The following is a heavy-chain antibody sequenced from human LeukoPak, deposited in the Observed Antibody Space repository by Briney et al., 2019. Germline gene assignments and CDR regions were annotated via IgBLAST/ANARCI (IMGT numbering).Heavy chain of an antibody. J-gene: IGHJ6*03. CDR2: ISDSGST. D-gene: IGHD1-26*01. V-gene: IGHV4-59*01. CDR1: GGSISSYY. CDR3: ARGSRELLHFYYYCYMDV. Sequence: SETLSLTCTVSGGSISSYYWSWIRQPPGKGLEWIGYISDSGSTNYNPSLKSRVTISVDTSKNQFSLKLSPVTAADTAVYYCARGSRELLHFYYYCYMDVWGKGTTVTISS.